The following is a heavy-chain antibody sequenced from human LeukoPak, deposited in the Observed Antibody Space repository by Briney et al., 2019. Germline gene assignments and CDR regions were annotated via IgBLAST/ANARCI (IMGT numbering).Heavy chain of an antibody. D-gene: IGHD6-19*01. CDR2: IRGSGGGT. CDR3: AKAGIGVVGYFDY. CDR1: GFSFSSYA. J-gene: IGHJ4*02. Sequence: GGSLRLSCAASGFSFSSYAMSWVRQAPGKGLEWVSTIRGSGGGTYYADSVKGRFTISRDNSKNTLYLQMNSLRDEDTALYYCAKAGIGVVGYFDYWGQGTLVTVSS. V-gene: IGHV3-23*01.